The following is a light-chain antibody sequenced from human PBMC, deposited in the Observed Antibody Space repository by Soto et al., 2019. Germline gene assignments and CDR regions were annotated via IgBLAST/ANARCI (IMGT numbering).Light chain of an antibody. J-gene: IGKJ1*01. V-gene: IGKV1-39*01. CDR2: AAS. CDR1: QSISSY. CDR3: QQSYSTSWT. Sequence: DIQMTQSPSSLSASVGDRVTITCRASQSISSYLNWYQQKPGKAPKLLIYAASSLQSGVPSRFSGSVSGTDFTLTISSLQPEDFATYSCQQSYSTSWTFGQGTKVEIK.